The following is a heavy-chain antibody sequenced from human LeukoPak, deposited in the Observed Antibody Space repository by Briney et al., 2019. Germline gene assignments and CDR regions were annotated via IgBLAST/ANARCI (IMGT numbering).Heavy chain of an antibody. CDR3: ARIYSSGYYYVGWFDP. V-gene: IGHV4-59*01. J-gene: IGHJ5*02. Sequence: SETLSLTCTVSGGSISSYYWSWIRQPPGKGLEWIGYIYYSGSTNYNPSLKSRVTISVDTSKNQFSLKLSSVTAADTAVYYCARIYSSGYYYVGWFDPWGRGTLVTVSS. D-gene: IGHD3-22*01. CDR2: IYYSGST. CDR1: GGSISSYY.